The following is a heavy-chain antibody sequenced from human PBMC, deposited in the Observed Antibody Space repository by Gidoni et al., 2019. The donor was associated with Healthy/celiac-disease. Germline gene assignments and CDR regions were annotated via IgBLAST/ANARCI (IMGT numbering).Heavy chain of an antibody. Sequence: QVQLVESGGGVVQPGRSLRLSCAASGFTFSSYGMHWVRQAPGKGLEWVAVISYDGSNKYYADSVKGRFTISRDNSKNTLYLQMNSLRAEDTAVYYCAKDHGAVAGYWGQGTLVTVSS. CDR1: GFTFSSYG. V-gene: IGHV3-30*18. CDR2: ISYDGSNK. CDR3: AKDHGAVAGY. J-gene: IGHJ4*02. D-gene: IGHD6-19*01.